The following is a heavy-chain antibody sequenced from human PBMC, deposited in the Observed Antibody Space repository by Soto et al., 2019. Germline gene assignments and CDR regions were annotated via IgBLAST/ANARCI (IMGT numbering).Heavy chain of an antibody. J-gene: IGHJ5*02. D-gene: IGHD6-13*01. CDR3: ERFHSSSWAYNWFDP. CDR2: VYISRNT. Sequence: SETLSLTCTVSGDSFSGYYWNWIRQPAGKGLEWIGRVYISRNTDYNPSLKSRVTVSVDTSKNQFSLKLSSVTAADTAVYYCERFHSSSWAYNWFDPWGQGTLVTVSS. V-gene: IGHV4-4*07. CDR1: GDSFSGYY.